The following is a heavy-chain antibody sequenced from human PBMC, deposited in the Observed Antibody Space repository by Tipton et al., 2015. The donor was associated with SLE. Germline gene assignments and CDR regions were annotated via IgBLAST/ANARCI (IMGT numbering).Heavy chain of an antibody. D-gene: IGHD3-10*01. J-gene: IGHJ4*02. CDR3: AREWGDGSGSYYNDY. CDR2: IYYSGST. V-gene: IGHV4-34*11. Sequence: TLSLTCPVYGGSFSGYYWSWIRQPPGKGLEWIGSIYYSGSTYYNPSLKSRVTISVDTSKNQFSLKLSSVTAADTAVYYCAREWGDGSGSYYNDYWGQGTLVTVSS. CDR1: GGSFSGYY.